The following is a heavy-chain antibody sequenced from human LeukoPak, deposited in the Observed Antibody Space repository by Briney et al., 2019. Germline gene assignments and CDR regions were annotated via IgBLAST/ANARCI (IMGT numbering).Heavy chain of an antibody. Sequence: GGSLRLSCAPSGLTVSSNYMSWVRQAPGKGLEWVSVIYSGGSTYYADSVKGRFTISRDNSKNTLYLQMNSLRAEDTAVYYCARALGYYYDSSGSYYFDYWGQGTLVTVSS. D-gene: IGHD3-22*01. J-gene: IGHJ4*02. V-gene: IGHV3-53*01. CDR1: GLTVSSNY. CDR3: ARALGYYYDSSGSYYFDY. CDR2: IYSGGST.